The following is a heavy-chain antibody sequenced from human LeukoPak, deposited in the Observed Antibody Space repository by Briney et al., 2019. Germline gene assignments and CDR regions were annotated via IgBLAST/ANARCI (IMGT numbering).Heavy chain of an antibody. V-gene: IGHV1-69*05. CDR3: ARVSYYDSSGCFDY. CDR2: IIPIFGTA. D-gene: IGHD3-22*01. J-gene: IGHJ4*02. CDR1: GGTFSSYA. Sequence: SVKVSCEASGGTFSSYAISWVRQAPGQGLEWMGGIIPIFGTANYAQKFQGRVTITTDESTSTAYMELSSLRSEDTAVYYCARVSYYDSSGCFDYWGQGTLVTVSS.